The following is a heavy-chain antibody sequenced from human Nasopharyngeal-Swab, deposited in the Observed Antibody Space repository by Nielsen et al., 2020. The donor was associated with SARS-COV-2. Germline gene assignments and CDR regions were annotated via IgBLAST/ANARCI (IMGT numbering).Heavy chain of an antibody. Sequence: GSLRLSCAASGFTFSSYSMNWVRQAPGKGLEWVSYISSSSSTIYYADSVKGRFTISRDNAKNSLYLQMNSLRAEDTAVYYCARSLYYYDSSGYPSSYYFDYWGQGTLVTVSS. D-gene: IGHD3-22*01. CDR1: GFTFSSYS. CDR3: ARSLYYYDSSGYPSSYYFDY. J-gene: IGHJ4*02. V-gene: IGHV3-48*01. CDR2: ISSSSSTI.